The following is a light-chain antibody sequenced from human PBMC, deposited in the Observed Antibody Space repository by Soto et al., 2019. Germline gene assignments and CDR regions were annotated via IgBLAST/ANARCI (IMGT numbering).Light chain of an antibody. J-gene: IGLJ2*01. CDR2: SNN. CDR1: SSNIGSNT. CDR3: AAWDDSLNGVV. V-gene: IGLV1-44*01. Sequence: QSVLTQPPSPSGTPGQRVTISCSGSSSNIGSNTVNWDQQLPGTAPKLLIYSNNQRPSGVPDRFAGSKSGTSASLAISGLQSEDEADYYCAAWDDSLNGVVFGGGTKLTVL.